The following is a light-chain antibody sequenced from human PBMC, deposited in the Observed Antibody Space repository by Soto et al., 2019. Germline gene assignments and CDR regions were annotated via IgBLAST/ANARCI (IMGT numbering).Light chain of an antibody. J-gene: IGLJ1*01. CDR3: QSYDSSLSVSYV. V-gene: IGLV1-40*01. Sequence: QSVLTQPPSVSGAPGQRVNISCTGNSSNIGAGYDVHWYQQRPGTAPKLLIDGNKNRPSGAPDRFSGSKSGTAASLAITGLQAEDEADYYCQSYDSSLSVSYVFGTGTKVTVL. CDR2: GNK. CDR1: SSNIGAGYD.